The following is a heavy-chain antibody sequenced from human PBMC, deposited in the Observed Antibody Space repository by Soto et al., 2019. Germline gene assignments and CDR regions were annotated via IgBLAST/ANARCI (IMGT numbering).Heavy chain of an antibody. CDR3: ARLTGVPDY. CDR2: IYQSGGT. V-gene: IGHV4-30-2*01. J-gene: IGHJ4*02. CDR1: GGSISSGGYS. D-gene: IGHD7-27*01. Sequence: PSETLSLTCAVSGGSISSGGYSWSWIRQPPGKGLEWIGYIYQSGGTYYNPSLKSRVTISVDRSKNQFSLNLNSVTAADTAVYYCARLTGVPDYWGQGTLVTVSS.